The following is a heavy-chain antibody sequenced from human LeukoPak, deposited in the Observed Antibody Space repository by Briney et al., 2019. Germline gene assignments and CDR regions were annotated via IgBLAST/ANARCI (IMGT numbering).Heavy chain of an antibody. Sequence: ASVNVSCKASGYTFTNYDVNWVRQATGQGLEWMGWMNPKSNNRGYAQKFQGRVTITTDTSISTAYMELSSLRSDDTAVYYCTRGLKGNYYSGSGTYRWFAPWGQGTLVTVSS. D-gene: IGHD3-10*01. CDR1: GYTFTNYD. CDR3: TRGLKGNYYSGSGTYRWFAP. CDR2: MNPKSNNR. V-gene: IGHV1-8*03. J-gene: IGHJ5*02.